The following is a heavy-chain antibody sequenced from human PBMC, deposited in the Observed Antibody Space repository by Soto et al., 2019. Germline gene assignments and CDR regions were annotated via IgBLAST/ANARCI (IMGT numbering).Heavy chain of an antibody. CDR1: GGSISNYY. D-gene: IGHD7-27*01. CDR2: IYYSGST. V-gene: IGHV4-59*08. Sequence: PSETLSLTCTVSGGSISNYYWNWIRQSPGKGLEWIGFIYYSGSTNYNPSLQNRVTISVDTPKNQFSLKLNSVTAADTAVDYCAKNWNWGFFVFWGKGTLVTVSS. J-gene: IGHJ4*02. CDR3: AKNWNWGFFVF.